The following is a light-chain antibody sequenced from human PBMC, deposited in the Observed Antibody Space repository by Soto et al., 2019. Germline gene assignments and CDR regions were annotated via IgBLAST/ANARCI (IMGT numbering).Light chain of an antibody. J-gene: IGKJ1*01. Sequence: VLTPSPATLSLSPGERATLSCMASENVRTFVDWYQQKPGQAPRLLIYGASNRATDIPARFSGSGSGTDFTLTISNLEPEDFAVYYCQQHSHWPPWTFGQGTRVEIQ. CDR1: ENVRTF. V-gene: IGKV3-11*01. CDR3: QQHSHWPPWT. CDR2: GAS.